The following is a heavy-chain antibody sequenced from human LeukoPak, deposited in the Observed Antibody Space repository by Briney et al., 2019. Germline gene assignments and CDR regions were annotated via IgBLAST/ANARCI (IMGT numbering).Heavy chain of an antibody. CDR3: ARSSSSWYGDLSYYYMDV. CDR1: GYTFTGYY. J-gene: IGHJ6*03. CDR2: INPNSGGT. V-gene: IGHV1-2*02. Sequence: ASVKVSCKASGYTFTGYYMHWVRQAPGQGLEWMGWINPNSGGTNYAQKLQGRVTMTTDTSTSTAYMELRSLRSDDTAVYYCARSSSSWYGDLSYYYMDVWGKGTTVTVSS. D-gene: IGHD6-13*01.